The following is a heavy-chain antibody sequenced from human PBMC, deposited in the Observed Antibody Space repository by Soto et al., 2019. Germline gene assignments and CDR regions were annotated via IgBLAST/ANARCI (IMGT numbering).Heavy chain of an antibody. CDR1: GYVFSNYA. D-gene: IGHD7-27*01. CDR2: IDGSGAA. V-gene: IGHV3-23*01. J-gene: IGHJ3*01. CDR3: PREDSNPGFAFEA. Sequence: EVQLLESGGDLGQPGGSLRLSCVASGYVFSNYAMAWVRQVPGKGLQWVSRIDGSGAAHYGDSVKGRFTMSRDNSKNTLFLQLNRLRVEDTAVYCCPREDSNPGFAFEAWGQGTWVAVSS.